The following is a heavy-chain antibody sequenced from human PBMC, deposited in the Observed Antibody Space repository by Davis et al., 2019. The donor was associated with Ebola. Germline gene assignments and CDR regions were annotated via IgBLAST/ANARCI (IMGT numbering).Heavy chain of an antibody. Sequence: ASVKVSCKASGGTFSSYGISWVRQAPGQGLEWMGWISGNNGNTNYAQKLQGRVTLTTDTSTSTAYMELRSLGSDDTAVYYCARSKQNYYDSTGYYYALNWFDPWGHGTLVTVSS. CDR2: ISGNNGNT. D-gene: IGHD3-22*01. V-gene: IGHV1-18*01. CDR1: GGTFSSYG. J-gene: IGHJ5*02. CDR3: ARSKQNYYDSTGYYYALNWFDP.